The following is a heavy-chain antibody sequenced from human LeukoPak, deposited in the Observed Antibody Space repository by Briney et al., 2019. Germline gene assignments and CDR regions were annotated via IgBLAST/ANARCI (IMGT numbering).Heavy chain of an antibody. CDR2: IIPIFGTA. CDR3: ARVMDSGWYSGFDY. Sequence: ASVNVSCKASGGTFSSYAISWVRQAPGQGLEWMGGIIPIFGTANYAQKFQGRVTITADESTSTAYMELSSLRSEDTAVYYCARVMDSGWYSGFDYWGQGTLVTVSS. V-gene: IGHV1-69*13. D-gene: IGHD6-19*01. CDR1: GGTFSSYA. J-gene: IGHJ4*02.